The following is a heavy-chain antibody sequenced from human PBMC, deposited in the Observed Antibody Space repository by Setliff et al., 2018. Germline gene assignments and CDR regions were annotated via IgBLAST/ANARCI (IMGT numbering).Heavy chain of an antibody. CDR3: RFWSSYYKNDY. V-gene: IGHV4-34*01. Sequence: PSETLSLTCSVYGESFSNYYWTWIRQPPGKGLEWIGDMHQSGRINFNPSLKSRVTMSADPSKNQFSLKVTSVTAADTAVYYCRFWSSYYKNDYWAQGTLVTVSS. CDR1: GESFSNYY. D-gene: IGHD3-3*01. CDR2: MHQSGRI. J-gene: IGHJ4*02.